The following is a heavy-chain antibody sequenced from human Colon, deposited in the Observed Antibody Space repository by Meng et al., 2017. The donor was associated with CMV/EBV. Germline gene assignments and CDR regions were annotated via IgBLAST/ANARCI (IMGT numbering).Heavy chain of an antibody. CDR1: GASISSAY. D-gene: IGHD7-27*01. V-gene: IGHV4-59*01. CDR2: LYNGRSA. CDR3: ARKHWGFWYFDL. Sequence: GSLRLSCSVSGASISSAYWSWIRQPPGKGLEWIGYLYNGRSAMYNPSLKSRLTILGDTSKNQVSLKLTSVTAADTAVYYCARKHWGFWYFDLWGRGTLVTVSS. J-gene: IGHJ2*01.